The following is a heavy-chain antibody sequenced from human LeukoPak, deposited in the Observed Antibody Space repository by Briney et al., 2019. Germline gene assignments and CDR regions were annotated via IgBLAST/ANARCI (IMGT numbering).Heavy chain of an antibody. CDR3: ARAKGTSYLSSFDY. D-gene: IGHD6-6*01. Sequence: GGSLRLSCGASGFTFSSYGIHWVRQAPGKGLEWGAFIRYDGSNEYYADSVKCRFTISRDNSKNTLYLQMNSLRAADTAVYYCARAKGTSYLSSFDYWGQGTLVTVSS. CDR2: IRYDGSNE. V-gene: IGHV3-30*02. CDR1: GFTFSSYG. J-gene: IGHJ4*02.